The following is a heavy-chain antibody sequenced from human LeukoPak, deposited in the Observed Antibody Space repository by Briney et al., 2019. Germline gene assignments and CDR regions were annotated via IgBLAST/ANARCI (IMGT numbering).Heavy chain of an antibody. J-gene: IGHJ3*02. Sequence: GESLQISCKGSGYSFTSYWICWVRQLPGKGLEGMGIIYPGDSDTRYSPSFQGQVTISADKSISTAYLQWSSLKASDTAMYYCARSGIVTDAFDIWGQGTMVTVSS. D-gene: IGHD1-14*01. V-gene: IGHV5-51*01. CDR2: IYPGDSDT. CDR3: ARSGIVTDAFDI. CDR1: GYSFTSYW.